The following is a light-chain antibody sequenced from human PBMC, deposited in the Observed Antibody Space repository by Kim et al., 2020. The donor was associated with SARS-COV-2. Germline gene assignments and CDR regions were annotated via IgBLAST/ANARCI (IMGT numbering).Light chain of an antibody. V-gene: IGKV1-8*01. J-gene: IGKJ1*01. CDR2: AAS. Sequence: IRITQSPSSLSASTGDRVTITCRASQGISSYLAWYQQKPGKAPKLLIYAASTLQSGVPSRFSGSGSGTDFTLTINCLQSEDFATYYCQQYYSYPRTFGQGTKVDIK. CDR3: QQYYSYPRT. CDR1: QGISSY.